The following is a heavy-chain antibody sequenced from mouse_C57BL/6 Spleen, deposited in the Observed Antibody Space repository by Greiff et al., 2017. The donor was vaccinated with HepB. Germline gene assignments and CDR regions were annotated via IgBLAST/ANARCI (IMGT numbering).Heavy chain of an antibody. CDR1: GYAFTNYL. J-gene: IGHJ4*01. Sequence: VQLQQSGAELGRPGTSVKVSCKASGYAFTNYLIEWVKQRPGQGLEWIGVINPGSGGTNYNEKFKGKATLTADKSSSTAYMQLSSLTSEDSAVYFCARADYDGYYHEAMDYWGQGTSVTVSS. V-gene: IGHV1-54*01. CDR3: ARADYDGYYHEAMDY. D-gene: IGHD2-3*01. CDR2: INPGSGGT.